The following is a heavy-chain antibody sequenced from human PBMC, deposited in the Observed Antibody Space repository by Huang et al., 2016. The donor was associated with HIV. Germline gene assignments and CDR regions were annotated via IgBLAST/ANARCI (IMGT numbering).Heavy chain of an antibody. CDR3: ARTAYSYGFRQGYNWFDP. CDR1: GGTFSSYA. V-gene: IGHV1-69*13. J-gene: IGHJ5*02. D-gene: IGHD5-18*01. CDR2: IIPVCGTA. Sequence: QVLLVQSGAEVRKPGSSVKVSCTAFGGTFSSYAISWVRQAPGQGLELMGGIIPVCGTANYTQKFQGRVTITVDESTNTGYMELTRLTSEDTAVYYCARTAYSYGFRQGYNWFDPWGQGTPVTVSS.